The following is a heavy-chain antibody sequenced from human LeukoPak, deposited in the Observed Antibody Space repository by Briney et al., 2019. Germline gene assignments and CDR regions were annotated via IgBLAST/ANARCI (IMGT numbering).Heavy chain of an antibody. Sequence: RGSLRLSCAASGFTFSGSAMHWVRQASGKGLEWVGRIRSKANSYATAYGVSVKGRFTISRDDSKNTAYLQMNSLRTEDTAVYYCSTYYGDDAFDIWGQGTMVTVSS. CDR3: STYYGDDAFDI. D-gene: IGHD3-10*01. V-gene: IGHV3-73*01. CDR2: IRSKANSYAT. CDR1: GFTFSGSA. J-gene: IGHJ3*02.